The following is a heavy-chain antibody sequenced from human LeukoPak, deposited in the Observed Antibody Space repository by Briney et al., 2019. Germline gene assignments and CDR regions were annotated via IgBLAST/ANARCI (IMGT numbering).Heavy chain of an antibody. Sequence: ASVKVSCKASGYTFTGYYMHWVRQAPGQGLEWMGWINPNSGGTNYAQKFQGRVTMTRDTSISTAYMELSRLRSDDTAVYYCARDIDGYNADNWFDPWGQGTLVTVSS. CDR3: ARDIDGYNADNWFDP. D-gene: IGHD5-24*01. CDR2: INPNSGGT. CDR1: GYTFTGYY. J-gene: IGHJ5*02. V-gene: IGHV1-2*02.